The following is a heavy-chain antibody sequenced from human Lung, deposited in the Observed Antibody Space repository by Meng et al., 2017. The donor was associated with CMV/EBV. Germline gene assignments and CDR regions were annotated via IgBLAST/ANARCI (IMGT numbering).Heavy chain of an antibody. D-gene: IGHD5-24*01. Sequence: GGSXRLXXAASGFTFSSYAMHWVRQAPGKGLEWVAVISYDGSNKYYADSVKGRFTISRDNSKNTLYLQMNSLRAEDTAVYYCARARLRDGSHYYFDYWGQGXLVTVSS. CDR1: GFTFSSYA. CDR2: ISYDGSNK. V-gene: IGHV3-30*04. J-gene: IGHJ4*02. CDR3: ARARLRDGSHYYFDY.